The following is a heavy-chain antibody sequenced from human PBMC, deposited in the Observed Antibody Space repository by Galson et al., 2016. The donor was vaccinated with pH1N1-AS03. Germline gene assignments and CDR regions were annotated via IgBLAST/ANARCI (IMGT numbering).Heavy chain of an antibody. J-gene: IGHJ4*02. Sequence: SLRLSCAASGFSFSRYAMIWVRQAPGKGLEWVSSLSGTGLSAYYADSVKGRFSISRDNSKNTLFLQMNSLTSDDTAVYYCVRDGDSSTWPLDFWGQGTLVIVSS. CDR2: LSGTGLSA. D-gene: IGHD3-22*01. CDR1: GFSFSRYA. V-gene: IGHV3-23*01. CDR3: VRDGDSSTWPLDF.